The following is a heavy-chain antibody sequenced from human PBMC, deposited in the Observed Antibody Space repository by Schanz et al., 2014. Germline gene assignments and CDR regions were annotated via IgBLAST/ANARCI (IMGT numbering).Heavy chain of an antibody. CDR2: ISGGGGTT. Sequence: EVQLAESGGGLVQPGGSLRLSCAASGFTFSSYAMSWVRQAPGKGLEWVSAISGGGGTTYYADSVKGRFTISRDNSKNTLYLQMNSLRAEDTAVYYCAKYRGYYRVSGSYRELEYWGQGTLLTVSS. J-gene: IGHJ4*02. V-gene: IGHV3-23*04. CDR1: GFTFSSYA. CDR3: AKYRGYYRVSGSYRELEY. D-gene: IGHD3-10*01.